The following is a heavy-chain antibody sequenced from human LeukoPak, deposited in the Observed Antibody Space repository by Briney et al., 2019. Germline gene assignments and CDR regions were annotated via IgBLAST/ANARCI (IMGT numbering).Heavy chain of an antibody. CDR1: GFTFSSYS. CDR3: ARGEGDSSGYYHDGFDI. D-gene: IGHD3-22*01. V-gene: IGHV3-21*01. Sequence: GGSLRLSCAASGFTFSSYSMNWVRQAPGKGLEWVSSISSSSSYIYYADSVKGRFTISRDNAKNSLYLQMNSLRAEDTAVYYCARGEGDSSGYYHDGFDIWGQGTMVTVSS. CDR2: ISSSSSYI. J-gene: IGHJ3*02.